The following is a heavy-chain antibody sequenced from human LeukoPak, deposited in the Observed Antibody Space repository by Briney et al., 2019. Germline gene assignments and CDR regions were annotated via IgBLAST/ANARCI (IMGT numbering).Heavy chain of an antibody. D-gene: IGHD3-10*01. CDR1: GGSISSSNW. V-gene: IGHV4-4*02. CDR3: ARVPTEYGSGRFSRFDP. CDR2: IYHSGST. J-gene: IGHJ5*02. Sequence: SETLSLTCAVSGGSISSSNWWSWVRQPPGKGLEWIGEIYHSGSTYYNPSLKSRVTISVDKSKNQFSLKLSSVTAADTAVYYCARVPTEYGSGRFSRFDPWGQGTLVTVSS.